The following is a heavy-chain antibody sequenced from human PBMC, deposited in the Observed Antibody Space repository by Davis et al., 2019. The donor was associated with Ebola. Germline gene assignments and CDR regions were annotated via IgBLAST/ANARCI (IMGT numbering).Heavy chain of an antibody. CDR2: ISGSGGST. CDR1: GFTFSSYA. V-gene: IGHV3-23*01. Sequence: PGGSLRLSCAASGFTFSSYAMSWVRQAPGKGLEWVSAISGSGGSTYYADSVKGRFTISRDNSKNTLYLQMNSLRAEDTAVYYCAKDEGSYLTPFRPFDYWGQGTLVTVSS. CDR3: AKDEGSYLTPFRPFDY. D-gene: IGHD1-26*01. J-gene: IGHJ4*02.